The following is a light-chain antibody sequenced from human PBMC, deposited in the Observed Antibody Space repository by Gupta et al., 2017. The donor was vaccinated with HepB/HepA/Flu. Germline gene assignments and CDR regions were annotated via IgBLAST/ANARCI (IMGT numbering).Light chain of an antibody. Sequence: IQLTQSPSFLSASLGDRVTITCRASQGISSYLAWYQQKPGKAPKLLISAASTLQSGVPSRFSGSGSGTEFTLTISSLQPEDFATYYCQQLNSYPYTFGQGTKLEIK. CDR2: AAS. CDR1: QGISSY. CDR3: QQLNSYPYT. J-gene: IGKJ2*01. V-gene: IGKV1-9*01.